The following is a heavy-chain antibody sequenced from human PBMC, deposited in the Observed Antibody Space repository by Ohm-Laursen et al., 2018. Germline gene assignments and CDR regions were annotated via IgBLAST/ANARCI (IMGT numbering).Heavy chain of an antibody. J-gene: IGHJ4*02. Sequence: SLRLSCAASGFTFRSFWMSWVRQAPGRGLEWVAIIYSGGYTYYADSVKGRFTISRDNSNNTLYLQMNSVRAEDTAVYYCAREVKSTFYDYWGQGTLVTVSS. CDR2: IYSGGYT. CDR3: AREVKSTFYDY. CDR1: GFTFRSFW. V-gene: IGHV3-66*01. D-gene: IGHD2/OR15-2a*01.